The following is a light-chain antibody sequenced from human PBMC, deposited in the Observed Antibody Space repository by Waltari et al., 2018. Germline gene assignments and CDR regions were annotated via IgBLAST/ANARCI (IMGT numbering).Light chain of an antibody. CDR3: QQYGSSPRT. Sequence: ATLSCRASQSLSSSYLAWYQQKLGQAPRLLIHGASSRANGIPDRFSGSGSGTDFTLTISRLEPEDFAVYYCQQYGSSPRTFGQGTKVEIK. V-gene: IGKV3-20*01. CDR1: QSLSSSY. J-gene: IGKJ1*01. CDR2: GAS.